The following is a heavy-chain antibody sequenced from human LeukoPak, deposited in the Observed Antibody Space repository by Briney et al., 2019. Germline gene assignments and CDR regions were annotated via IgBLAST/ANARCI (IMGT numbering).Heavy chain of an antibody. Sequence: GGSLSLSCAASGFTFSSYAMSWVRQAAGKGLEWVSAISGSGGTTYYPGSVKGRFTISRDNPKNTLYLQMNSLRAEDMALYYCAKGYRSTYYYYMDVWGKGTTVTVSS. CDR1: GFTFSSYA. CDR3: AKGYRSTYYYYMDV. J-gene: IGHJ6*03. CDR2: ISGSGGTT. D-gene: IGHD1-1*01. V-gene: IGHV3-23*01.